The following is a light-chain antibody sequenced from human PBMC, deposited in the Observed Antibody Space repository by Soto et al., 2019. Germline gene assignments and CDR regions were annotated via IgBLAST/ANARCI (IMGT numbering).Light chain of an antibody. CDR3: QQRDIWPWT. CDR2: DAS. V-gene: IGKV3-11*01. J-gene: IGKJ1*01. Sequence: IVLTHSPATRALSPVERALLSCWASQSVNRYLVWYQQKPGQAPRLLMYDASKRATGIPARFSGSGSGTDFTLTISSLEPEDFAVYYCQQRDIWPWTFGQGTKVDI. CDR1: QSVNRY.